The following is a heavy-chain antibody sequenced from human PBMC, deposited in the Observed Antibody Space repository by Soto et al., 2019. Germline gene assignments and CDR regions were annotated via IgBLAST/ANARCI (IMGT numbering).Heavy chain of an antibody. CDR2: IYHSGST. V-gene: IGHV4-38-2*02. CDR3: ARDLGYCSGGSCYPTD. CDR1: GYSISSGYY. D-gene: IGHD2-15*01. Sequence: LSLTCAVSGYSISSGYYWGWIRQPPGKGLEWIGSIYHSGSTYYNPSLKSRVTISVDTSKNQFSLRLSSVTAADTAVYYCARDLGYCSGGSCYPTDWGQGTLVTVSS. J-gene: IGHJ4*02.